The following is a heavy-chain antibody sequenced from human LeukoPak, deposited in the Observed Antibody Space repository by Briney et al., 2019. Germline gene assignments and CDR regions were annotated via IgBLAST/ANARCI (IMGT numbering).Heavy chain of an antibody. CDR3: ARDATTMGFDC. Sequence: SETLSLTCTVSGGSISSHYWSWIRQPPGKGLEWIGYIYYSGSTNYNPSLKSRVTISVDTSKNQFSLKLSSVTAADTAVYYCARDATTMGFDCWGQGTLVTVSS. J-gene: IGHJ4*02. CDR2: IYYSGST. D-gene: IGHD1-14*01. CDR1: GGSISSHY. V-gene: IGHV4-59*11.